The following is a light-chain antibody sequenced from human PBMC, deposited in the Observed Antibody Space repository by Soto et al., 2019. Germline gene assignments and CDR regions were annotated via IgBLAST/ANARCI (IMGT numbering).Light chain of an antibody. Sequence: QSALTQPRSVSGSPGQSVTISCTGTSSDVGGYSYVSWYQQHPGKAPKLMMYDVKTRPSGIPDRFSGSKSGNTASLTISGLQADDDAAYYCCSYAGSYSFVFGSGTKLTVL. CDR3: CSYAGSYSFV. V-gene: IGLV2-11*01. CDR1: SSDVGGYSY. CDR2: DVK. J-gene: IGLJ1*01.